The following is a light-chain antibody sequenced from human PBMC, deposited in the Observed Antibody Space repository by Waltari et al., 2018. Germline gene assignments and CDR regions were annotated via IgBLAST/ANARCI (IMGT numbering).Light chain of an antibody. Sequence: EIVLTQSPATLSFSPAETATLSCRASHTVSNYLAWYQQKPGQAPRLLIYDASNRATGIPARFSGSGSGTDFTLTIGSLEPEDFAVYYCQQRSNWPPPITFGQGTRLEIK. CDR2: DAS. J-gene: IGKJ5*01. CDR3: QQRSNWPPPIT. V-gene: IGKV3-11*01. CDR1: HTVSNY.